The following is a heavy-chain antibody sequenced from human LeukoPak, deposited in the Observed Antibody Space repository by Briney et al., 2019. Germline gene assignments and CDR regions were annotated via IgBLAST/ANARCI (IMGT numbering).Heavy chain of an antibody. CDR1: GYTFTSYG. V-gene: IGHV1-18*01. J-gene: IGHJ5*02. Sequence: ASVKVSCKASGYTFTSYGISWVRQAPGQGLEWMGWISAYNGNTNYAQKLQGRVTMTTDTSTSTAYMELRSLRSDDTAVYYCANYYYDSSGANWFDPWGQGTLVTVSS. CDR3: ANYYYDSSGANWFDP. D-gene: IGHD3-22*01. CDR2: ISAYNGNT.